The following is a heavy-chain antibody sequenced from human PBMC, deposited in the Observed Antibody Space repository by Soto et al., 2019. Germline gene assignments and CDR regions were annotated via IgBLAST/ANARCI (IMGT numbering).Heavy chain of an antibody. D-gene: IGHD5-12*01. Sequence: QVQMVESGGGVVQPGRSLRLSCAASGFSFENYGVHWVRQAPGRGLEWVAIIWYDGSLQYYAAAVKGRFTISRDNSKNTLYLEMNRLRAEDTAVYYCANLWGDGYNLGQDYNGMDVWGQGTTVIVSS. J-gene: IGHJ6*02. CDR1: GFSFENYG. V-gene: IGHV3-33*06. CDR2: IWYDGSLQ. CDR3: ANLWGDGYNLGQDYNGMDV.